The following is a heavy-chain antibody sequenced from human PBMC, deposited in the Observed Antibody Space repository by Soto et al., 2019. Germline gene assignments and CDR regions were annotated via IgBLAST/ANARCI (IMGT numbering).Heavy chain of an antibody. CDR1: GGTFSSYA. V-gene: IGHV1-69*01. CDR3: ARDKGYCSSTSCYGGYYYGMDV. J-gene: IGHJ6*02. CDR2: IIPIFATA. Sequence: QVQLVQSGAEVKKPGSSVKVSCKASGGTFSSYAISWVRQAPGQGLEWMGGIIPIFATANYAQKFKGRVTITADESTSTAYMELSSLRSEDTAVYYCARDKGYCSSTSCYGGYYYGMDVWGQGTTVTVSS. D-gene: IGHD2-2*01.